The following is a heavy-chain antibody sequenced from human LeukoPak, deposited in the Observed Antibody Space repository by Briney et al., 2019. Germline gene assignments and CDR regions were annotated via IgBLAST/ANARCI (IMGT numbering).Heavy chain of an antibody. J-gene: IGHJ4*02. CDR2: VHSSGDI. Sequence: PSETLSLTCSVSGVSITSGSYYWGWIRQSAGKGLEWIGRVHSSGDIYHNAAFRSRAAVSGDASKNQFSLQLASVTAADTAVYYCARGASPKDAVFFDYWGQGALITVSP. CDR3: ARGASPKDAVFFDY. V-gene: IGHV4-61*02. CDR1: GVSITSGSYY. D-gene: IGHD3-16*01.